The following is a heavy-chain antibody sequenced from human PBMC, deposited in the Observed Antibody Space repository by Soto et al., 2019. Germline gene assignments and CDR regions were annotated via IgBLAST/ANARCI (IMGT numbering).Heavy chain of an antibody. CDR2: LKPDNGGT. CDR1: GYTFTGHY. J-gene: IGHJ6*02. Sequence: QVQLVQSGAEVKPPGASVKVSCKASGYTFTGHYMHWVRQVSGRRLELLGWLKPDNGGTYYAPKFQGRVTFTRDTSNTIAYMEMSGLHSDDTAVYFCARDLCPLGSGSPCPTFSMDVWGQGTTVAVTS. D-gene: IGHD3-10*01. CDR3: ARDLCPLGSGSPCPTFSMDV. V-gene: IGHV1-2*02.